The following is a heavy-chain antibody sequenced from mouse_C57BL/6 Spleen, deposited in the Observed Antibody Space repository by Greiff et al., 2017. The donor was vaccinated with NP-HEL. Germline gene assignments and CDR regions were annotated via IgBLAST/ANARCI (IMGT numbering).Heavy chain of an antibody. D-gene: IGHD2-2*01. CDR1: GYTFTSYW. CDR3: GGYALFAY. V-gene: IGHV1-50*01. J-gene: IGHJ3*01. Sequence: VQLQQPGAELVKPGASVKLSCKASGYTFTSYWMQWVKQRPGQGLEWIGEIDPSGGYTNYNEKFKGKATLTVDTSSSTAYMQLSSLTSEDSAVYYWGGYALFAYWGQGTLVTVSA. CDR2: IDPSGGYT.